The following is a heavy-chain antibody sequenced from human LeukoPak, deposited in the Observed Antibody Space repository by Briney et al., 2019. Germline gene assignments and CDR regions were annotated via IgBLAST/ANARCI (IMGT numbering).Heavy chain of an antibody. J-gene: IGHJ4*01. CDR1: GFTFSIYA. D-gene: IGHD5-24*01. Sequence: GGSLRLSCAASGFTFSIYAMSWVRQAPGKGLEWVAAISSSGGTTYYADSMGGRFSISRDNPKSMLFLEMSSLRADDTAVYYCAKVAARRDYEAYFEYWGHGTRVAVSS. CDR3: AKVAARRDYEAYFEY. V-gene: IGHV3-23*01. CDR2: ISSSGGTT.